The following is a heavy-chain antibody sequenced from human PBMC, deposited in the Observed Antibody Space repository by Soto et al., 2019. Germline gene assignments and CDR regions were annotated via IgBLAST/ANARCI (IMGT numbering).Heavy chain of an antibody. Sequence: QVQLVQSGAEVKKPGASVKVSCKASGYTFTSYGISWVRQAPGEGLEWMGWISAYNGNTNYAQKLQGRVTMTTDTSTSTAYIELRSLRADDTAVYYCARLGVGYSYGYYYYYAMDVWGQGTTVTVSS. CDR1: GYTFTSYG. J-gene: IGHJ6*02. D-gene: IGHD5-18*01. CDR2: ISAYNGNT. V-gene: IGHV1-18*01. CDR3: ARLGVGYSYGYYYYYAMDV.